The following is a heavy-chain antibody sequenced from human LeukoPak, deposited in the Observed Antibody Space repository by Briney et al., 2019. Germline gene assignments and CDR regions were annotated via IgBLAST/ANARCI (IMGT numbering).Heavy chain of an antibody. J-gene: IGHJ4*02. CDR2: IYCSGRT. D-gene: IGHD1-1*01. V-gene: IGHV4-39*01. CDR3: ARHRWDGTFNFDY. CDR1: GGSISSSSDF. Sequence: SETLSLTCTVSGGSISSSSDFWGWIRQPPGKGLEWIGSIYCSGRTYNNPSLKSRVTISVDTSKNQFSLKLSSVTAADTAVYYCARHRWDGTFNFDYWGQGTLVPVSS.